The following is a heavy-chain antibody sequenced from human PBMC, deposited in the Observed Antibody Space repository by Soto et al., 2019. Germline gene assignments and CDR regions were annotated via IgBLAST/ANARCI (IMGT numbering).Heavy chain of an antibody. D-gene: IGHD2-8*01. Sequence: QSQTLSLTCAISGDSVSSNSAAWNWIRQSPSRGLEWLGRTYYRSKWYNDYAVSVKSRITINPDTSKNQFSLQLNSVTPEDTAVYYCARGRRYCTNGVCYTGYYYYYMDVWGKGTTVTVSS. CDR3: ARGRRYCTNGVCYTGYYYYYMDV. CDR2: TYYRSKWYN. V-gene: IGHV6-1*01. J-gene: IGHJ6*03. CDR1: GDSVSSNSAA.